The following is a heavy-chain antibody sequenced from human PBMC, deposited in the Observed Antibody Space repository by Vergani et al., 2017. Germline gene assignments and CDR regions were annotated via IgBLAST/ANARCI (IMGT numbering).Heavy chain of an antibody. V-gene: IGHV3-7*01. CDR1: GFIFSSYW. CDR2: IKEDGSEK. D-gene: IGHD1-7*01. CDR3: ARGNSLGSY. Sequence: LPLVESGGGLVQPGGSLRLSCAASGFIFSSYWMHWVRQAPGKGLEWVAAIKEDGSEKQYVDSVKGRFTISRDNAKKSLYLQMNSLRGEDTAVYYCARGNSLGSYWGQGTLVTVSS. J-gene: IGHJ4*02.